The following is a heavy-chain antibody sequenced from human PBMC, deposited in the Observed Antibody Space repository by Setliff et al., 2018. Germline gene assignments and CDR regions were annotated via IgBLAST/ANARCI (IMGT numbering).Heavy chain of an antibody. D-gene: IGHD6-13*01. CDR3: ATVEAITIAAAGTTIFDY. CDR2: SDPEDGET. V-gene: IGHV1-24*01. Sequence: GASVKVSCKVSGYTLTELSMHWVRQAPGKGLEWMGGSDPEDGETIYAQKFQGRVTMTEDTSTDTAYMELSSLRSEDTAVYYCATVEAITIAAAGTTIFDYWGQGTLVTVSS. J-gene: IGHJ4*02. CDR1: GYTLTELS.